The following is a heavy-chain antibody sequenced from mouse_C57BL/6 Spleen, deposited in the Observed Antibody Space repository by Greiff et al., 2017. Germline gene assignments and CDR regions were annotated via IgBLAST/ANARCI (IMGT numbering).Heavy chain of an antibody. D-gene: IGHD2-1*01. V-gene: IGHV5-17*01. J-gene: IGHJ4*01. CDR2: ISSGCSTI. CDR3: ARDLYYGNLYAMDY. CDR1: GFTFSDYG. Sequence: DVKLVESGGGLVKPGGSLKLSCAASGFTFSDYGMHWVRQAPEKGLEWVAYISSGCSTIYYADTVKGRFTITRDNAKNTLFLQMTSLRSEDTAMYYCARDLYYGNLYAMDYWGQGTSVTVSS.